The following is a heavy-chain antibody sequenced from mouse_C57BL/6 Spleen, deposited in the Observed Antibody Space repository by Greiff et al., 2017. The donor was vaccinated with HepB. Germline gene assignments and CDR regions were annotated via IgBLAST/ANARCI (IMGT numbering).Heavy chain of an antibody. CDR2: IDPSDSYT. CDR1: GYTFTSYW. V-gene: IGHV1-69*01. CDR3: ARGDGYKVAMDD. J-gene: IGHJ4*01. D-gene: IGHD2-3*01. Sequence: QVQLQQPGAELVMPGASVKLSCKASGYTFTSYWMHWVKQRPGQGLEWIGEIDPSDSYTNYNQKFKGKSTLTVDKSSSTAYMQLSSLTSEDSAVYYCARGDGYKVAMDDWGQGTSVTVSS.